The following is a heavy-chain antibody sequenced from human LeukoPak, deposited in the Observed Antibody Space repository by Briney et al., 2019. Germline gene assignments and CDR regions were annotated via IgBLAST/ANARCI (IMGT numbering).Heavy chain of an antibody. CDR2: INAVNGNT. J-gene: IGHJ4*02. V-gene: IGHV1-3*01. CDR1: GYTFINYA. Sequence: GASVKVSCKASGYTFINYAINWGRQAPGQRPEWIGWINAVNGNTKYSQKLQGRVTITRDTSASTAYMELSSLRSEDTAVYYCARGPRAAADDYWGQGTLVTVSS. D-gene: IGHD6-13*01. CDR3: ARGPRAAADDY.